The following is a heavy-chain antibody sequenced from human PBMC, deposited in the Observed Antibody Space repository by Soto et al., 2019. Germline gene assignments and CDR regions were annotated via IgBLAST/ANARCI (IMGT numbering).Heavy chain of an antibody. CDR3: ASRPGYCTNGVCYNHFDY. Sequence: SETLSLTCTVSGGSISSGDYYWTWIRQPPGKGLEWIGYIYYSGSTFYNPSLRSRLAISVDTSKNQFSLRLSSVTAADTAVYYCASRPGYCTNGVCYNHFDYWGQGILVT. J-gene: IGHJ4*02. CDR1: GGSISSGDYY. CDR2: IYYSGST. V-gene: IGHV4-30-4*01. D-gene: IGHD2-8*01.